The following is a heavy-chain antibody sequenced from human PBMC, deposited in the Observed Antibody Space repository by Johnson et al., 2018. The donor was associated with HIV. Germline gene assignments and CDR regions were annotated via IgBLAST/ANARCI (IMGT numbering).Heavy chain of an antibody. CDR1: GFTFSSYW. CDR3: ASQVRGLRLGVDAFDI. V-gene: IGHV3-7*05. CDR2: IKQDGSEK. D-gene: IGHD3-16*01. Sequence: EVQLVESGGGVVQPGGSLRLSCAASGFTFSSYWMSWVRQAPGKGLEWVANIKQDGSEKFYVDSVKGRFTISRDNAKNSLYLQMNKLRAEDTAVYFCASQVRGLRLGVDAFDIWGQGTMVTVSS. J-gene: IGHJ3*02.